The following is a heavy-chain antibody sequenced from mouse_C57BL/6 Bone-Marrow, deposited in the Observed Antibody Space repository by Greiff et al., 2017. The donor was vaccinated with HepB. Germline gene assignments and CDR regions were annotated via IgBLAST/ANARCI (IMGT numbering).Heavy chain of an antibody. V-gene: IGHV3-6*01. CDR2: ISYDGSN. CDR1: GYSITSGYY. CDR3: ARLAWFAY. Sequence: EVKLVESGPGLVKPSQSLSLTCSVTGYSITSGYYWNWIRQFPGNKLEWMGYISYDGSNNYNPSLKNRISITRDTSKNQIFLKLNSVTTEDTATYYCARLAWFAYWGQGTLVTVSA. J-gene: IGHJ3*01.